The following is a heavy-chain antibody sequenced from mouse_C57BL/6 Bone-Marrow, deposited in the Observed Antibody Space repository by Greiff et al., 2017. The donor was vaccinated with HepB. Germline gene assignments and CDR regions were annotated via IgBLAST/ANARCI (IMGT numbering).Heavy chain of an antibody. Sequence: VQLQQPGAELVKPGASVKMSCKASGYTFTSYWITWVKQRPGQGLEWIGDIYPGSGSTNYNEKFKSKATLTVDTSSSTAYMQLSSLTSEDSAVYYCARVPYYYGSSSHYWGQGTTLTVSS. CDR2: IYPGSGST. CDR3: ARVPYYYGSSSHY. J-gene: IGHJ2*01. D-gene: IGHD1-1*01. CDR1: GYTFTSYW. V-gene: IGHV1-55*01.